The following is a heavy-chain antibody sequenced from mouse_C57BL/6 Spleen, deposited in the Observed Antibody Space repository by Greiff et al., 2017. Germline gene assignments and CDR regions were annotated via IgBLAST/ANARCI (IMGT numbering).Heavy chain of an antibody. CDR1: GYTFTSYW. V-gene: IGHV1-5*01. J-gene: IGHJ2*01. CDR2: IYPGNSDT. CDR3: TRWLSVGGAFDY. D-gene: IGHD6-2*01. Sequence: EVQLQQSGPVLARPGASVKMSCKTSGYTFTSYWMHWVKQRPGQGLEWIGAIYPGNSDTSYNQKFKGKAKLTAVTSASTAYMELSSLTNEDSAVYYCTRWLSVGGAFDYWGQGTTLTVSS.